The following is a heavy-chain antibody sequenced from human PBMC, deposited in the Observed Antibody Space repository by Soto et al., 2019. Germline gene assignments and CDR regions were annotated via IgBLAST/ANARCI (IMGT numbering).Heavy chain of an antibody. CDR3: ARKYCISTNCPGGLGY. V-gene: IGHV3-53*01. J-gene: IGHJ4*02. Sequence: EVQLVESGGGLIQPGGSLRLSCAASGFTVSSNYMSWVRQAPGKGLEWVSVIYSGGSTYYADSVKGRFTISRANSKXRLYLQMNSLSAEDTAVYYCARKYCISTNCPGGLGYWGQGTLVTVSS. CDR2: IYSGGST. D-gene: IGHD2-2*01. CDR1: GFTVSSNY.